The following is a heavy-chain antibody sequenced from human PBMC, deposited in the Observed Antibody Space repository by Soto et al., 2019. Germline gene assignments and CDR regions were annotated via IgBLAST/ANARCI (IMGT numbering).Heavy chain of an antibody. Sequence: PGGSLRLSCAASGFTFSSYAMHWVRQAPGKGLEWVAVISYDGSNKYYADSVKGRFTISRDNSKNTLYLQMNSLRAEDTAVYYCAREVPATILYYYYYGMDVWGQGTTVTVSS. CDR1: GFTFSSYA. CDR2: ISYDGSNK. CDR3: AREVPATILYYYYYGMDV. V-gene: IGHV3-30-3*01. J-gene: IGHJ6*02. D-gene: IGHD5-12*01.